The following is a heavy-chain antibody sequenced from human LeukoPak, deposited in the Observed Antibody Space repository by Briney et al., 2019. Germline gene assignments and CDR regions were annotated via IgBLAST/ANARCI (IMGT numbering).Heavy chain of an antibody. Sequence: SETLSLTCAVSGGSISSGGYSWSWIRQPPGKGLEWIGYIYHSGSTYYNPSLKSRVTISVDRSKNQFSLKLSSVTAADTAVYYCARIKSRYSYNDYWGQGTLVTVSS. CDR1: GGSISSGGYS. D-gene: IGHD5-18*01. CDR3: ARIKSRYSYNDY. J-gene: IGHJ4*02. CDR2: IYHSGST. V-gene: IGHV4-30-2*01.